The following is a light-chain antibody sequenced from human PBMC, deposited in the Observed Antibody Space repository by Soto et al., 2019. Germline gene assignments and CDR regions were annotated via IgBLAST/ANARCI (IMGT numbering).Light chain of an antibody. J-gene: IGKJ2*01. V-gene: IGKV1-39*01. CDR2: GAT. CDR3: QQGHTVPYT. CDR1: QDITNH. Sequence: DIQMTQSPSSLSASVGDRVTITCQASQDITNHLNWYQQKQGKAPKLLIYGATNLHSGVTSRFSGSGSGTDFTLTISNLQPEDFAIFYCQQGHTVPYTFGLGTKLEI.